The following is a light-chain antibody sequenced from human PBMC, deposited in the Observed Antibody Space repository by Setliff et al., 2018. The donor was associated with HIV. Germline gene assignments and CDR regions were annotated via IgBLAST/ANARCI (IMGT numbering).Light chain of an antibody. Sequence: QSVLAQPASVSGSPGQSITISCTGTTTDVGAYNFVSWYQQHPGKAPRLIIFDVTNRPSGVSDRFSASKSGNTASLTISGLQAEDESDYFCLSYATTDTLVFGTGTKVTVL. CDR1: TTDVGAYNF. CDR3: LSYATTDTLV. CDR2: DVT. J-gene: IGLJ1*01. V-gene: IGLV2-14*03.